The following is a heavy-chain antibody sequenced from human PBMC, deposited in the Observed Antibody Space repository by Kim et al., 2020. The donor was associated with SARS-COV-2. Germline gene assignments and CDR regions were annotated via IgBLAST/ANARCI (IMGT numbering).Heavy chain of an antibody. D-gene: IGHD6-13*01. V-gene: IGHV3-33*01. Sequence: GGSLRLSCAASGFTFSSYGMHWVRQAPAKGLEWTVATWNVGSNKYYADSVKGRSTISRDNSKNTLYLQINSMSLEDTIVYYWARDDYSNVQGDNWFDTWG. CDR1: GFTFSSYG. CDR3: ARDDYSNVQGDNWFDT. CDR2: TWNVGSNK. J-gene: IGHJ5*01.